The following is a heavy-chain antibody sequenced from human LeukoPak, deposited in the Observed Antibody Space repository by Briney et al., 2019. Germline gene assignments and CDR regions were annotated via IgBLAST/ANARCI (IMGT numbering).Heavy chain of an antibody. Sequence: GGSPRLSCAASGFTFRIYWMSWVRQAPGKGLEWVSAISGSGGSTYYADSVKGRFTISRDNSKNTLYLQMNSLRAEDTAVYYCAKDAPSSGYFDYWGQGTLVTVSS. CDR3: AKDAPSSGYFDY. J-gene: IGHJ4*02. V-gene: IGHV3-23*01. CDR1: GFTFRIYW. D-gene: IGHD6-19*01. CDR2: ISGSGGST.